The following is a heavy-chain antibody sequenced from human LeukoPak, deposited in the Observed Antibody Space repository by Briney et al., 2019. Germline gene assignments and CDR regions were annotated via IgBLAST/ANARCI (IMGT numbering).Heavy chain of an antibody. CDR1: GGSISSGDYY. V-gene: IGHV4-30-4*08. D-gene: IGHD3-22*01. CDR2: IYYSGST. Sequence: SETLSLTCTVSGGSISSGDYYWSWIRQPPGKGLEWIGYIYYSGSTYYNPSLKSRVTISVDTSKNQFSLKLSSVTAADTAVYYCARYYDSSGYYYGNFDYWGQGTLVTVSS. J-gene: IGHJ4*02. CDR3: ARYYDSSGYYYGNFDY.